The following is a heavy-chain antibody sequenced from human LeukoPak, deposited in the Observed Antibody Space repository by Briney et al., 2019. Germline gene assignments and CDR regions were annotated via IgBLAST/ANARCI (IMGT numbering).Heavy chain of an antibody. CDR1: GGSISSYY. Sequence: PSETLSLTCTVSGGSISSYYWSWIRQPPGKGLEWIGYIYYSGSTNYNPSLKSRVTISVDTSKNQFSLKLSSVTAADTAVYYCARSIAARYYYYYYYMDVWGKGTTVTVSS. V-gene: IGHV4-59*12. CDR3: ARSIAARYYYYYYYMDV. J-gene: IGHJ6*03. D-gene: IGHD6-6*01. CDR2: IYYSGST.